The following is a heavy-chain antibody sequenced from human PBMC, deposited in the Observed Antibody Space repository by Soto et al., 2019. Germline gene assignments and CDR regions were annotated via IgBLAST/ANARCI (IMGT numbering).Heavy chain of an antibody. V-gene: IGHV3-66*01. CDR1: GFDASVNF. CDR2: INNAGTT. CDR3: VRENYYYGMDV. Sequence: EVQLVESGGTLVQPGGSLKLSCAASGFDASVNFMTWVRQAPGKGLEWVTAINNAGTTFYADSVKGRFSISRDDSKNTMYRQMNSLRVEDTAMYYCVRENYYYGMDVWGQGTAVTVSS. J-gene: IGHJ6*02.